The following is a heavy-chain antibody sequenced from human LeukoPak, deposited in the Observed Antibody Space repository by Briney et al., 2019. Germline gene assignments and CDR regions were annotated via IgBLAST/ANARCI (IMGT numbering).Heavy chain of an antibody. V-gene: IGHV3-49*03. D-gene: IGHD3-3*01. CDR1: GFTFGDYA. Sequence: GGSLRLSCTASGFTFGDYAMSWLRQAPGKGLEWVGFIRSKAYGGTTEYAASVKGRFTISRDDSKSIAYLQMNSLKTEDTAVYYCTPYYDFWSGYYTHDYWGQGTLVTVSS. CDR2: IRSKAYGGTT. J-gene: IGHJ4*02. CDR3: TPYYDFWSGYYTHDY.